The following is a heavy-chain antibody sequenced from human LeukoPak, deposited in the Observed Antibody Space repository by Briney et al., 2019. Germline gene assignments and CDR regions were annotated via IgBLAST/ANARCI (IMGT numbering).Heavy chain of an antibody. CDR1: GFTFSSYW. V-gene: IGHV3-7*01. J-gene: IGHJ4*02. Sequence: GGSLRLSCAASGFTFSSYWMSWVRQAPGKGLEWVANIKQDGSEKYYVDSVKGRFTISRDNAKNSLYLQMNSLRAEDTAVYYCARDPKYYDFWSGSLDYWGQGTLVTVSS. CDR3: ARDPKYYDFWSGSLDY. CDR2: IKQDGSEK. D-gene: IGHD3-3*01.